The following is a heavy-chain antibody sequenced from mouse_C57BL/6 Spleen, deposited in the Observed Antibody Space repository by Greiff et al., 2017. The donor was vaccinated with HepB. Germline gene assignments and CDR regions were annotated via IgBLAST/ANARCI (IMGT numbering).Heavy chain of an antibody. V-gene: IGHV1-82*01. CDR1: GYAFSSSW. CDR3: ARGYDYDRFAY. J-gene: IGHJ3*01. CDR2: IYPGDGDT. D-gene: IGHD2-4*01. Sequence: VQVVESGPELVKPGASVKISCKASGYAFSSSWMNWVKQRPGKGLEWIGRIYPGDGDTNYNGKFKGKATLTADKSSSTAYMQLSSLTSEDSAVYFCARGYDYDRFAYWGQGTLVTVSA.